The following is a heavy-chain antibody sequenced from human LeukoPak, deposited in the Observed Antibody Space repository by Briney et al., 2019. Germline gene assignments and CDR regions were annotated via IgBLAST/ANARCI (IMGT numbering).Heavy chain of an antibody. J-gene: IGHJ3*01. CDR2: IHPDSGGT. Sequence: GASVKVSCKASGYTFNLYYMHWVRQAPGQGLEWMGWIHPDSGGTKSAQKFQGSVTMTRDTSINTVYMELRSLTSDDTAVYYCARRRPNYGGYDFDAFDVWGQGTMVTVSS. V-gene: IGHV1-2*02. D-gene: IGHD3-22*01. CDR3: ARRRPNYGGYDFDAFDV. CDR1: GYTFNLYY.